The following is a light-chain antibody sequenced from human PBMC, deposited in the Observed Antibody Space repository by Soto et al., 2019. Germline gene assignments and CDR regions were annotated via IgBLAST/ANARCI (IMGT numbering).Light chain of an antibody. CDR3: QQYSNXPWT. V-gene: IGKV4-1*01. CDR1: QSLLYRYNNKNY. Sequence: DIVMTQSPDSLAVSMGERATISCKSSQSLLYRYNNKNYLAWYQQKPGQYPKLLLYWASTRESGVPDRFSGSGSGTDFTLSIXXXXXXDVAVYFCQQYSNXPWTFGQG. J-gene: IGKJ1*01. CDR2: WAS.